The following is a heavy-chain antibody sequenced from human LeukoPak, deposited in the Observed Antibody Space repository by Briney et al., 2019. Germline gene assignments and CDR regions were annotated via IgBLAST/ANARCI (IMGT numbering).Heavy chain of an antibody. CDR2: INTNTGNP. CDR1: GYTFTSYA. J-gene: IGHJ6*03. CDR3: ARGTDYYGSGSYPQYYYYYYMDV. Sequence: ASVKVSCKASGYTFTSYAMNWVRQAPGQGLEWMGWINTNTGNPTYAQGFTGRFVFSLDTSVSTAYLQISSLKAEDTAVYYCARGTDYYGSGSYPQYYYYYYMDVWGEGTTVTVSS. V-gene: IGHV7-4-1*02. D-gene: IGHD3-10*01.